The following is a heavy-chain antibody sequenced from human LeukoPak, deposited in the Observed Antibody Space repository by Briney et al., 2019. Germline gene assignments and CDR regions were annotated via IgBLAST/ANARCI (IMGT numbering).Heavy chain of an antibody. Sequence: GRSLRLSCAASGFTFSSYGMHWVRQAPGKGLEWVAVISYDGSNKYYADSVKGRFTISRDNSKNTLYLQMNSLRAEDTAVYYCAKSQYSSGWLDNYYYYGMDVWGQGTTVTVSS. J-gene: IGHJ6*02. CDR3: AKSQYSSGWLDNYYYYGMDV. V-gene: IGHV3-30*18. CDR2: ISYDGSNK. CDR1: GFTFSSYG. D-gene: IGHD6-19*01.